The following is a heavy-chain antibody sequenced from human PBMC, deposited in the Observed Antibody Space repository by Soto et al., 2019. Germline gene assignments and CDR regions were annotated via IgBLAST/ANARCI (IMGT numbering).Heavy chain of an antibody. Sequence: GSLRLSCAASGFTFSSYAMSWVRQAPGKGLEWVSAISGSGGSTYYADSVKGRFTISRDNSKNTLYLQMNSLRGEDTAVYYCAKDFIEYSSSPDFDYWGQGTLVTVSS. J-gene: IGHJ4*02. CDR2: ISGSGGST. CDR1: GFTFSSYA. CDR3: AKDFIEYSSSPDFDY. V-gene: IGHV3-23*01. D-gene: IGHD6-6*01.